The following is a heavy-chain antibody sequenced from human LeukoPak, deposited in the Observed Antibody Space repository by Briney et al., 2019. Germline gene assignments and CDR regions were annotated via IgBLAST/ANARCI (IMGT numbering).Heavy chain of an antibody. CDR3: ARGRFGDSVVPRGDLYY. CDR2: IYYSGST. Sequence: SETLSLTCTVSGGSISSYYWSWIRQPPGKGLEWIGYIYYSGSTNYNPSLKSRVTISVDTSKNQFSLKLSSVTAADTAVYYCARGRFGDSVVPRGDLYYWGQGTLVTVPS. D-gene: IGHD3-16*01. CDR1: GGSISSYY. V-gene: IGHV4-59*01. J-gene: IGHJ4*02.